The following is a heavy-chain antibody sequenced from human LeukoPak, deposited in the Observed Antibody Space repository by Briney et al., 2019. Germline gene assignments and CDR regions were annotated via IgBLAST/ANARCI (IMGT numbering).Heavy chain of an antibody. J-gene: IGHJ4*02. D-gene: IGHD3-10*01. V-gene: IGHV3-23*01. CDR3: AKDLLSELRLGEFSPFDY. CDR2: VSGSVGST. CDR1: GFTFSSYA. Sequence: GGSLRLSCAASGFTFSSYAMSWVRQAPGKWLEWVSAVSGSVGSTYYADSAKGRFTISRDNSKTTLYLQMKSLRAEDTAVYYCAKDLLSELRLGEFSPFDYWGQGTLVTVSS.